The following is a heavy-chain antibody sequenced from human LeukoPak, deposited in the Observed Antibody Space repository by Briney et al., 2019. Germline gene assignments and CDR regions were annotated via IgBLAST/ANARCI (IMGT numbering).Heavy chain of an antibody. J-gene: IGHJ5*02. CDR3: ARSSVIVPAAINWFDP. V-gene: IGHV1-2*02. D-gene: IGHD2-2*01. Sequence: ASVKVSCKASGYTFTDYYMHWVRQAPGQGLEWMGWMNPKNGGTNYAQKFQGRVIMTRDTSISTSYMELSRLTSDDTAVHYCARSSVIVPAAINWFDPWGQGTLVTVSS. CDR2: MNPKNGGT. CDR1: GYTFTDYY.